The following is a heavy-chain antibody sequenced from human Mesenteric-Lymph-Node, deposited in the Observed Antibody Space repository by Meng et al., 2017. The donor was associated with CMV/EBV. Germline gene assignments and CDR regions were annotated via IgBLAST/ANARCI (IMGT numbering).Heavy chain of an antibody. Sequence: GESLKISCAASGFTFSSYAMSWVRQAPGKGLEWVSAISGSGGSTYYADSVKGRFTISRDNAKNSLYLQMNSLRAEDTAVYYCARDGVEWNLPIDYWGQGTLVTVSS. CDR3: ARDGVEWNLPIDY. J-gene: IGHJ4*02. CDR2: ISGSGGST. D-gene: IGHD3-3*01. CDR1: GFTFSSYA. V-gene: IGHV3-23*01.